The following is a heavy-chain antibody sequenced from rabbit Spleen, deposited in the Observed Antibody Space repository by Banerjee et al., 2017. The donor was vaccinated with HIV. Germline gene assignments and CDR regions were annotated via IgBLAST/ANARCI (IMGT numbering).Heavy chain of an antibody. Sequence: QEQLVESGGGLVQPEGSLTLTCTASGFSFSSTYYMCWVRQAPGKGLEWIGCIGISSGSTWYANWAKGRFTISKTSSTTVTLQMTSLTAADTATYFCARPAGGNYNWAIDLWGQGTLVTVS. CDR1: GFSFSSTYY. V-gene: IGHV1S45*01. CDR3: ARPAGGNYNWAIDL. D-gene: IGHD8-1*01. CDR2: IGISSGST. J-gene: IGHJ3*01.